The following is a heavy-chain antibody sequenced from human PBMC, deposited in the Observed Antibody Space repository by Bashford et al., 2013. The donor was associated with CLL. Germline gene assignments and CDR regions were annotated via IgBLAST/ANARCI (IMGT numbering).Heavy chain of an antibody. CDR2: SIIVEXP. CDR1: GGSFSGYY. Sequence: SETLSLTCAVYGGSFSGYYWSWIRQPPGKGLESDWGKSIIVEXPTTTRPSRVEVTISVDTSKNQFSLKLSSVTAADTAVYYCARGPMIVVVINPGEPYYYYYYGIGRLGPRDHGHRLL. V-gene: IGHV4-34*01. J-gene: IGHJ6*02. CDR3: ARGPMIVVVINPGEPYYYYYYGIGR. D-gene: IGHD3-22*01.